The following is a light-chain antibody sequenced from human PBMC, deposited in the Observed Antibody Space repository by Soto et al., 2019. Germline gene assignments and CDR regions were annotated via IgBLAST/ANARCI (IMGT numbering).Light chain of an antibody. CDR3: QQYGSIPWT. CDR2: DAS. V-gene: IGKV3-20*01. J-gene: IGKJ1*01. Sequence: EIVLTQSPGTLSLSPGERATLSCRATESVVSNYLAWYQLKPGQAPRLLIYDASSRATGIPDRFSGSGSGTDFTLTISRLEPEDFAVYYCQQYGSIPWTFGQGTKVDSK. CDR1: ESVVSNY.